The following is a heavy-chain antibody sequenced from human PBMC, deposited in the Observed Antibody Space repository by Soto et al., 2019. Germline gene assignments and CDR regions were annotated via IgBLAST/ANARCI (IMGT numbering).Heavy chain of an antibody. CDR2: SFYSGIT. J-gene: IGHJ6*02. V-gene: IGHV4-30-4*01. CDR3: ARWSGVGVAGMDV. CDR1: GDSINSGDYY. Sequence: QVQLQESGPRLVKPLQTLSLTCTVSGDSINSGDYYWSWIRQPPGRGLEWVGYSFYSGITDYNPSLRGRMTISMDTSKNQSSLRLNSVTAADTAVYFCARWSGVGVAGMDVWGQGTTVSVSS. D-gene: IGHD3-10*01.